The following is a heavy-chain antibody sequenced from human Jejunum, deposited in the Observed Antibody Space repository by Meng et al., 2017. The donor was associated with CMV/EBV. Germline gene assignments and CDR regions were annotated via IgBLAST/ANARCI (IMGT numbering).Heavy chain of an antibody. CDR1: GFSFNTNR. V-gene: IGHV3-7*01. Sequence: SGFSFNTNRMNWVRQAPGKGQEWVANINADGSETYYVDSVRGRYTISRDNAKNSLYLQMNGLRVEDTAVYYCARMGYGFEFFDVWGQGTMVTVSS. CDR2: INADGSET. J-gene: IGHJ3*01. CDR3: ARMGYGFEFFDV. D-gene: IGHD5-12*01.